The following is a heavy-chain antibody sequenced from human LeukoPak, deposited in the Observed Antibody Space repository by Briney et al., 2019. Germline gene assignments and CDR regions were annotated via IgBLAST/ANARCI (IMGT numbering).Heavy chain of an antibody. CDR3: AKGSSSSRPYYFDS. J-gene: IGHJ4*02. D-gene: IGHD6-6*01. V-gene: IGHV3-23*01. CDR1: GFTFRSYV. CDR2: ISSSSAGT. Sequence: GGSLRLSCAASGFTFRSYVMNWVRQAPGKGLEWVSAISSSSAGTYYADSVKGRFTVSRDNAINTLYLQMNSLRVEDTAVYYCAKGSSSSRPYYFDSWGQGTLVTVSS.